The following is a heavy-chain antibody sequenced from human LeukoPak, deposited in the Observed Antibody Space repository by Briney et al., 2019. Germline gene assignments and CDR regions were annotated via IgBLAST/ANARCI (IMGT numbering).Heavy chain of an antibody. CDR1: GFTLSSYW. CDR3: ARGPGYSSSWYGTDL. V-gene: IGHV3-74*01. D-gene: IGHD6-13*01. J-gene: IGHJ5*02. Sequence: GGSLRLPCAASGFTLSSYWMHWVRQAPGKGLVWVSRINSDGSTTNYADSVKGRFTISRDNAKNTLYLQMDSLRAEDTAVYYCARGPGYSSSWYGTDLWGQGALVTVSS. CDR2: INSDGSTT.